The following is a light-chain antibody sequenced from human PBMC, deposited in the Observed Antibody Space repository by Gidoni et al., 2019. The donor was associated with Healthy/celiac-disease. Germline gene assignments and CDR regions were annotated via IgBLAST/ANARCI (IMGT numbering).Light chain of an antibody. CDR1: SSNIGSNY. Sequence: QSVLTQPPSASGTPGQRVTISCSGSSSNIGSNYVYWYQQLPGTAPKLLIYRNNQRPSGVPDRFSGSKSGTSASLAISGLRSEDAADYYCAAWDDSLSVLYVFGTGTKVTVL. CDR3: AAWDDSLSVLYV. CDR2: RNN. V-gene: IGLV1-47*01. J-gene: IGLJ1*01.